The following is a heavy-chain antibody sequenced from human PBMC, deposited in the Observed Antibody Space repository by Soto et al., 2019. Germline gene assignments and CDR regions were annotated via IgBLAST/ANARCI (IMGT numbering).Heavy chain of an antibody. D-gene: IGHD6-19*01. CDR3: ARGRGWYDY. CDR1: GYIFNRYV. V-gene: IGHV1-3*01. J-gene: IGHJ4*02. Sequence: QVQLVQPGAEVKKPGASVKVSCKASGYIFNRYVMHWVRQAPGQRPEWMGWIDAGNGKTKYSEKFQGRVTITRDTAARTAYMELTNLRSEDTAGYYCARGRGWYDYWGQGTQVIVSS. CDR2: IDAGNGKT.